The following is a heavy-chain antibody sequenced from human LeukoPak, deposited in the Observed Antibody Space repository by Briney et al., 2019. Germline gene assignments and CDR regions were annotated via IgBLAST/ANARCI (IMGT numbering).Heavy chain of an antibody. CDR1: GYTFTSYD. CDR2: MNPNRGNT. J-gene: IGHJ5*02. CDR3: ASGSNYEGWFDP. V-gene: IGHV1-8*03. D-gene: IGHD4-11*01. Sequence: GASVKVSCKASGYTFTSYDINWVPEATGQGLECMGWMNPNRGNTGYAQKLQGRVTITRNTSISTAYMELSSLRSEDTAVYYCASGSNYEGWFDPWGQGTLVTVSS.